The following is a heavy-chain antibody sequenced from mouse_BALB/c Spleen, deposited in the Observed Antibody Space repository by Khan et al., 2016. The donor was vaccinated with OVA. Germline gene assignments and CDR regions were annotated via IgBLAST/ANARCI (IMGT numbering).Heavy chain of an antibody. D-gene: IGHD1-2*01. Sequence: EVELVESGGDLVKPGGSLNLSCEASGFTFSSYGMSWLRQTPDKRLEWVATISNGGSYTYYPDSVKGRLTISRDNAKNTLYLQMSSLKSEDTAMYYYARNRFTTPTAWFAYWGQGTLVTVSA. J-gene: IGHJ3*01. CDR1: GFTFSSYG. CDR2: ISNGGSYT. V-gene: IGHV5-6*01. CDR3: ARNRFTTPTAWFAY.